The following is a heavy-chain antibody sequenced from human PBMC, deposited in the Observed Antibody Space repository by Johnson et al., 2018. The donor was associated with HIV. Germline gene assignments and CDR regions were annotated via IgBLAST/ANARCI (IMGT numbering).Heavy chain of an antibody. D-gene: IGHD1-1*01. CDR3: ARKKATVFSTTSTNYAFDI. V-gene: IGHV3-33*01. CDR1: GFTFSNYD. J-gene: IGHJ3*02. CDR2: ICYDGANK. Sequence: QMQLVESGGGVVQPGRSLRLSCAASGFTFSNYDMHWVRQAPGKGLEWVALICYDGANKYYADSVKGRFTISRDNSKNTLYLQMNSLRAEDTAVYYCARKKATVFSTTSTNYAFDIWGQGTMVTVSS.